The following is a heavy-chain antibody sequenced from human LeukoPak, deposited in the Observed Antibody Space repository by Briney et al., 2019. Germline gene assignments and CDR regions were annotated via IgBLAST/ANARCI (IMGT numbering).Heavy chain of an antibody. CDR3: ARCITMVRGVIITSRYNWFDP. J-gene: IGHJ5*02. D-gene: IGHD3-10*01. Sequence: ASVKVSCKASGYTFTSYDINWVRQATGQGLEWMGWMNPNSGNTGCAQKFQGRVTMTRNTSISTAYMELSSLRSEDTAVYYCARCITMVRGVIITSRYNWFDPWGQGTLVTVSS. CDR2: MNPNSGNT. V-gene: IGHV1-8*01. CDR1: GYTFTSYD.